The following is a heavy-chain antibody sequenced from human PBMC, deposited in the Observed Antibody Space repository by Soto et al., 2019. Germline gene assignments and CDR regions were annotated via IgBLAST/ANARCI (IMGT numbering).Heavy chain of an antibody. CDR2: ISAYNGNT. Sequence: ASVKVSCKASGYTFTSYGISWVRQAPGQGLEWMGWISAYNGNTNYAQKLQGRVTMTTDTSTSTAYMELRSLRSDDTAVYYCARVPVAGAAAGSWFDPWGQGTLVTVSS. J-gene: IGHJ5*02. D-gene: IGHD6-13*01. CDR3: ARVPVAGAAAGSWFDP. V-gene: IGHV1-18*01. CDR1: GYTFTSYG.